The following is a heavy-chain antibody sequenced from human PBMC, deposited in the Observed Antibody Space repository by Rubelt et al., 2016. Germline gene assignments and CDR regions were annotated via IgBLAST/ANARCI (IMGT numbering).Heavy chain of an antibody. V-gene: IGHV3-74*01. J-gene: IGHJ6*02. CDR1: GFTFSSYW. CDR3: AREPKGYSYDYGMDV. Sequence: EVQLVESGGGLVKPGGSLRLSCAASGFTFSSYWMHWVRQAPGKGLVWVSRINSDGSSTSYADSVKGRFTISRDNAKNTLYLQMNSLRAEDTAVYYCAREPKGYSYDYGMDVWGQGTTVTVSS. CDR2: INSDGSST. D-gene: IGHD5-18*01.